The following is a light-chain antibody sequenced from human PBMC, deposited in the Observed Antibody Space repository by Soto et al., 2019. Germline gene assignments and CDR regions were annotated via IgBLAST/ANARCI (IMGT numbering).Light chain of an antibody. Sequence: QSVLTQPPSASGTPGQRVTISCSGSSSNIGANPISWYQQLPGTAPKLLIYNNDQRPSGVPDRFSASRSGTSASLAISGLRSEDEADYYCAAWVDSLYGALFGGGTKLTVL. V-gene: IGLV1-44*01. J-gene: IGLJ2*01. CDR3: AAWVDSLYGAL. CDR2: NND. CDR1: SSNIGANP.